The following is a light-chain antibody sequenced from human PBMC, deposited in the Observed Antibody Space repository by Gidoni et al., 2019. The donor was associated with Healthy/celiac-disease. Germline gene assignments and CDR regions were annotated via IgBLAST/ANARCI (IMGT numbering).Light chain of an antibody. CDR3: SSYTSSSTLVV. J-gene: IGLJ2*01. Sequence: QSALTQPAPVSGSPGQSITISCTGTSSDVGGYNYVSWYQQHPGNAPKLMIYEVSNRPSGVSNRFSGSKSGNTAPLTISGLQAEDEADYYCSSYTSSSTLVVFGGGTKLTVL. V-gene: IGLV2-14*01. CDR2: EVS. CDR1: SSDVGGYNY.